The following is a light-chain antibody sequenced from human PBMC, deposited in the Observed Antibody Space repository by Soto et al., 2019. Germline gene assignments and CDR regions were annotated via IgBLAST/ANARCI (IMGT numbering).Light chain of an antibody. V-gene: IGLV2-14*01. Sequence: QSVLTQPASVSGSPGQSITISCTGTSNDVGGYNYVSWYQQHPGKAPQLIIYEVSNRPSGVSHRFSGSKSSDTASLTISGLQAEDGADYYCSSYTAFSTWVFGGGTKVTVL. J-gene: IGLJ3*02. CDR2: EVS. CDR1: SNDVGGYNY. CDR3: SSYTAFSTWV.